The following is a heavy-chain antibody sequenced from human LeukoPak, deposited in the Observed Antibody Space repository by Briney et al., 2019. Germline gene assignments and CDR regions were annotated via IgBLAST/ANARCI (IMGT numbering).Heavy chain of an antibody. J-gene: IGHJ4*02. V-gene: IGHV4-59*01. Sequence: PSETLSLTCTVSGGSISSYYWSWIRQPPGKGLEWIGYIYYSGSTNYNPSLKSRVAISVDTSKNQFSLKLSSLTAADTAVYYCARGTYGSSWQLEHFHYWGQGTLVTVSS. CDR1: GGSISSYY. CDR3: ARGTYGSSWQLEHFHY. D-gene: IGHD6-13*01. CDR2: IYYSGST.